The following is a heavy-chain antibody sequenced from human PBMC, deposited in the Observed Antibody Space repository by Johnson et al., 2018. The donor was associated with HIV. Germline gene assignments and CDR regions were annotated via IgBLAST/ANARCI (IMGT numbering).Heavy chain of an antibody. CDR3: ARVVVITYHDAFDI. CDR1: GFTVSSNY. D-gene: IGHD3-22*01. CDR2: IYSGGST. V-gene: IGHV3-53*01. Sequence: VQLVESGGGLIQPGGSLRLSCAASGFTVSSNYMSWVRQAPGKGLEWVSVIYSGGSTYYAASVMGSLTTISNNYKNTPFLRMNSPRAEDTAVYYCARVVVITYHDAFDIWGQGTMVTVSS. J-gene: IGHJ3*02.